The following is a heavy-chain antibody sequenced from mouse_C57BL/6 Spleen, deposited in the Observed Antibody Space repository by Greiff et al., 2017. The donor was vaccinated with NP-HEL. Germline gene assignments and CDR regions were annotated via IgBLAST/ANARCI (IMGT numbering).Heavy chain of an antibody. CDR1: GYTFTSYS. V-gene: IGHV1-4*01. CDR2: INPSSGYT. J-gene: IGHJ2*01. D-gene: IGHD1-1*01. CDR3: VKEEEYSGNRPYFDY. Sequence: VQLQQSGAELVRPGASVKMSCKASGYTFTSYSMHWVKQRPGQGLEWIGYINPSSGYTKYNQKFKDKATLTADKSSSTAYMQLSSLTSEVSAVDYGVKEEEYSGNRPYFDYWGQGTTLTVSS.